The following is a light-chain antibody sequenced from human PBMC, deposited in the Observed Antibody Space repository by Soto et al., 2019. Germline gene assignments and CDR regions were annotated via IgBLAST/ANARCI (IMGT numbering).Light chain of an antibody. J-gene: IGLJ3*02. CDR2: DVS. CDR1: SSDIGGYNY. V-gene: IGLV2-14*03. CDR3: SSYGASSTL. Sequence: QSVLTQPASVSGSPGQSITISCTGSSSDIGGYNYVSWYQQHPGKAPQLMIYDVSYRPSVISYRFSGSMSGNTASPTVSGLQRKDEADYYCSSYGASSTLFGGGTKLTVL.